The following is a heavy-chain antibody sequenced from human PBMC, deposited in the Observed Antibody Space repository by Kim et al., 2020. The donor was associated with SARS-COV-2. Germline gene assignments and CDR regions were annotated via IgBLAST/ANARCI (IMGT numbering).Heavy chain of an antibody. J-gene: IGHJ4*02. CDR2: IWYDGSNK. V-gene: IGHV3-33*06. CDR1: RFTFSSYG. CDR3: AKERRKYCSGGSCHLEY. D-gene: IGHD2-15*01. Sequence: GGSLRLSCAASRFTFSSYGLHWVRQAPRKGLEWVAVIWYDGSNKYHADSVKGRFTISRDNSKNTLYLQMNNLRAEDTAVYYCAKERRKYCSGGSCHLEYWGQGTLVTVSS.